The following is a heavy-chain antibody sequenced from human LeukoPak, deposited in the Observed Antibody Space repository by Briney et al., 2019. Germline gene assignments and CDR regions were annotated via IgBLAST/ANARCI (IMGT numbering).Heavy chain of an antibody. Sequence: PSETLSLTCAVYGGSFSGYYWSWIRQPPGKGMEWIGEIDHSGSTNYNPSLKTRVTISVDTSKNHISLKLGSVTAADTDVYYCASLNSIVSMRPDKPGFDRGANYYGSGSYFRFDPWGQGTLVTVSS. CDR2: IDHSGST. CDR1: GGSFSGYY. D-gene: IGHD3-10*01. V-gene: IGHV4-34*01. J-gene: IGHJ5*02. CDR3: ASLNSIVSMRPDKPGFDRGANYYGSGSYFRFDP.